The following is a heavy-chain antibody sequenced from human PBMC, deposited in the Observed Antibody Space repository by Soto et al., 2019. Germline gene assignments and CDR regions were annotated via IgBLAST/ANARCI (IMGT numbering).Heavy chain of an antibody. Sequence: QLHLVQSGAVVKKPGASVTVSCSASGYPVTAYYMHWVRQAPGRGLEWMGGINPATGAAKYTQTFQGRGNMTRDTSTSTVFMERSGLTSEDSAVFYFARGGGVGVAGSAAFDMWGQGTVVTVSS. CDR1: GYPVTAYY. CDR2: INPATGAA. V-gene: IGHV1-2*02. CDR3: ARGGGVGVAGSAAFDM. D-gene: IGHD3-3*01. J-gene: IGHJ3*02.